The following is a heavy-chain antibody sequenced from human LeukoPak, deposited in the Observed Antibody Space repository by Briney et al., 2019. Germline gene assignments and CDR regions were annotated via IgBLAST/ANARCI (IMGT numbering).Heavy chain of an antibody. J-gene: IGHJ6*03. CDR1: GFTFSDYN. V-gene: IGHV3-15*01. CDR3: TVKSWYGAYYYYMDV. CDR2: INSKTDGGTT. Sequence: GGSLRLSCAGSGFTFSDYNMRWIRQAPGKGLEWVARINSKTDGGTTDYAAPVKGRFTISRDDSKNTLYLQMNSLKTEDTAVYYCTVKSWYGAYYYYMDVWGKGTTVTVSS. D-gene: IGHD6-13*01.